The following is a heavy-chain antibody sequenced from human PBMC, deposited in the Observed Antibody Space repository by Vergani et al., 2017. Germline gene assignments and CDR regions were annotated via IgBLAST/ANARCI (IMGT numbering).Heavy chain of an antibody. CDR1: GYTFTGYY. CDR2: INPNSGGT. CDR3: ARDIYGGNSGAYYYGMDV. J-gene: IGHJ6*02. D-gene: IGHD4-23*01. Sequence: QVQLVQSGAEVKKPGASVKVSCKASGYTFTGYYMHWVRQAPGQGLEWMGWINPNSGGTNYAQKFQGRVTMTRDTSISTAYMELSRLRSDDTAVYYCARDIYGGNSGAYYYGMDVWGQGTTVTVSS. V-gene: IGHV1-2*02.